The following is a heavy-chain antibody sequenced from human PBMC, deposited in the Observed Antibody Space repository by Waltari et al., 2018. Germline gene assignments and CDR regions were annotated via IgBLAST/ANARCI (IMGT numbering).Heavy chain of an antibody. CDR2: IYYSGRT. V-gene: IGHV4-39*01. CDR1: GGSISSSSYY. CDR3: ARDSSSGAPIDY. D-gene: IGHD6-6*01. J-gene: IGHJ4*02. Sequence: QLQLHESGPGLVKPSETLSLTCTVPGGSISSSSYYWALFRQPPGQGLGWVGSIYYSGRTYYNPSLKSRVTISVDTSKNQFSLKLSSVTAADTAVYYCARDSSSGAPIDYWGQGTLVTVSS.